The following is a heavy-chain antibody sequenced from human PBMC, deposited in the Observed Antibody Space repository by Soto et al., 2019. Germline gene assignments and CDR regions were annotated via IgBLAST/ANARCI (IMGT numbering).Heavy chain of an antibody. CDR3: ARDRYYYGSGSYPQENWFDP. D-gene: IGHD3-10*01. Sequence: PSETLSLTCTVSGGSISSGDYYWSWIRQPPGKGLEWIGYIYYSGSTYYNPSLKSRVTISVDTSKNQFSLKLSSVTAADTAVYYCARDRYYYGSGSYPQENWFDPWGQGTLVTVSS. CDR1: GGSISSGDYY. CDR2: IYYSGST. V-gene: IGHV4-30-4*01. J-gene: IGHJ5*02.